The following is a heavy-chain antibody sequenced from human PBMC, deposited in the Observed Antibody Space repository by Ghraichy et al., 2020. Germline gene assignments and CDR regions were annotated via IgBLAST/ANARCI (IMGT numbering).Heavy chain of an antibody. D-gene: IGHD3-22*01. CDR3: AKLDSSGPQGY. J-gene: IGHJ4*02. V-gene: IGHV3-30*18. CDR2: ISYDGSNK. CDR1: GFTFSSYG. Sequence: GGSLRLSCAASGFTFSSYGMHWVRQAPGKGLEWVAVISYDGSNKYYADSVKGRFTISRDNSKNTLYLQMNSLRAEDTAVYYCAKLDSSGPQGYWGQGTLVTVSS.